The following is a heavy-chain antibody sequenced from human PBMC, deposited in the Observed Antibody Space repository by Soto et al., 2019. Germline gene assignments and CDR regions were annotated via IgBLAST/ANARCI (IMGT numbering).Heavy chain of an antibody. Sequence: QVQLVQSGAEVKKPGSSVKVSCKTSGGPFNNHAINWVRQAPGQGLEWVGLVIPTLATADYAQKFQGRVTMTADEVTNAAYMQLCSVMSDDTGVSYCPCDNGESDAFDIWGQGTLVTVSS. J-gene: IGHJ3*02. CDR1: GGPFNNHA. D-gene: IGHD4-17*01. CDR3: PCDNGESDAFDI. V-gene: IGHV1-69*01. CDR2: VIPTLATA.